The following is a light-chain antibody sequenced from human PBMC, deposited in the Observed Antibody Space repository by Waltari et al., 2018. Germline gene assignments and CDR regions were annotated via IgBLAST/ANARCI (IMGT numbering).Light chain of an antibody. Sequence: DIVLTQFPGTLSLSAGERATLSCRASPSIGKYLAWYQLRPGQAPRLLVYDAYSRAACIPDRFSGSGSGTDFSLTISRLEPDDVAMYYCQHYVRLPVTFGQGTKVEIK. CDR2: DAY. V-gene: IGKV3-20*01. J-gene: IGKJ1*01. CDR3: QHYVRLPVT. CDR1: PSIGKY.